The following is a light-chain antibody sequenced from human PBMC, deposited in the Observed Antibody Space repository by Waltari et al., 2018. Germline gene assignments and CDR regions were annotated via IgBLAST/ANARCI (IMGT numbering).Light chain of an antibody. CDR3: QQVNTYSWT. J-gene: IGKJ1*01. V-gene: IGKV3-20*01. CDR1: QSVSSSY. CDR2: GAS. Sequence: EIVLTQSPGTLSLSPGERATLSCRASQSVSSSYLAWYQQKPGQAPRLLIYGASSRATGIPDRFSGSGSGTDFTLTISRLEPEDFATYYCQQVNTYSWTFGQGTKVEIK.